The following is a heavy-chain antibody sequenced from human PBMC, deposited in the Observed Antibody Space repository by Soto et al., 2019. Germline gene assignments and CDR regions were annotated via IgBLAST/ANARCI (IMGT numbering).Heavy chain of an antibody. CDR2: IYYDGST. CDR3: ATVLVGATRHPVSES. Sequence: TVAGGTIDNHDYYWARIHKPPGKGLSWIASIYYDGSTYYNSSLKSRVTISRDTSKNHFSLRLTSMTAADTAVYYCATVLVGATRHPVSESWGQGTLVTVSS. V-gene: IGHV4-39*02. D-gene: IGHD1-26*01. J-gene: IGHJ4*02. CDR1: GGTIDNHDYY.